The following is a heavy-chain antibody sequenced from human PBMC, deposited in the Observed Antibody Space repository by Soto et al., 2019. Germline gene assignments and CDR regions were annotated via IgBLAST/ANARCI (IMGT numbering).Heavy chain of an antibody. CDR3: AKDRNYPRDQFHY. D-gene: IGHD1-7*01. V-gene: IGHV3-23*01. J-gene: IGHJ4*02. CDR1: GFTLGRYG. Sequence: PGGSLRLSCAASGFTLGRYGMSWVRQAPGKGLEWVSAISANGQGIYYADSVRGRFTISRDNSKNTIFLHMDSLRAEDTAVYYCAKDRNYPRDQFHYWGQGTLVTVSS. CDR2: ISANGQGI.